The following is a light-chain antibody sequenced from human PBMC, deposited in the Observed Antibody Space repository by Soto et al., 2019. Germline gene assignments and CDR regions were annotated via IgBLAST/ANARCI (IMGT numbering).Light chain of an antibody. CDR3: QQRSNWSWT. J-gene: IGKJ1*01. CDR1: QSVSSF. Sequence: EIVLTQSPVTLSLSPGERATLSCRPSQSVSSFLAWYQQKPGQPPRLLIYDASNRATGIPARFSGSGSGTDFTLTISSLEPEDFAVYYCQQRSNWSWTFGQGTKVDIK. CDR2: DAS. V-gene: IGKV3-11*01.